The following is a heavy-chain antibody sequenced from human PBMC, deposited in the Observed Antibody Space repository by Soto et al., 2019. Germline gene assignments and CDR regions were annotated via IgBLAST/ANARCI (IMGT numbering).Heavy chain of an antibody. Sequence: XESLRLSCAASGFTFSSYSMNGVRQAPGKGLEWVSSISSSSSYIYYADSVKGRFTISRDNAKNSLYLQMNSLRAEDTAVYYCARDVVVVVAATQYYYYGMDVWGQGTTVTVSS. CDR2: ISSSSSYI. CDR1: GFTFSSYS. V-gene: IGHV3-21*01. CDR3: ARDVVVVVAATQYYYYGMDV. D-gene: IGHD2-15*01. J-gene: IGHJ6*02.